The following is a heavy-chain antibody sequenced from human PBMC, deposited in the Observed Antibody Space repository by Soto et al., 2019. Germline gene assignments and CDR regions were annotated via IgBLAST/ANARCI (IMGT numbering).Heavy chain of an antibody. CDR2: ISSSSSTI. CDR1: GFTLSSYS. V-gene: IGHV3-48*01. J-gene: IGHJ1*01. Sequence: GWSLRLSCAASGFTLSSYSMNWVRQAPGKGLEWVSYISSSSSTIYYAESVKGRFTISRYDSKNSLFLQMNSLTTEDTAIYYCADLKWSRSYLPWGQGTLVTVSS. CDR3: ADLKWSRSYLP. D-gene: IGHD3-3*01.